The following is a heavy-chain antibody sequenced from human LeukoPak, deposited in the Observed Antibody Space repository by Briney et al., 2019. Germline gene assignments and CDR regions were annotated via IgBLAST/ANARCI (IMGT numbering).Heavy chain of an antibody. Sequence: ASVKVSCKASGYTFTSYAMNWVRQAPGQGLEWMGWINTNTGNPTYAQGFTGRFVFSLDTSVSTAYLQISSLKAEDIAVYYCAREGIAAAPDLTSSLYYYYYYMDVWGKGTTVTVSS. CDR2: INTNTGNP. V-gene: IGHV7-4-1*02. J-gene: IGHJ6*03. CDR1: GYTFTSYA. D-gene: IGHD6-13*01. CDR3: AREGIAAAPDLTSSLYYYYYYMDV.